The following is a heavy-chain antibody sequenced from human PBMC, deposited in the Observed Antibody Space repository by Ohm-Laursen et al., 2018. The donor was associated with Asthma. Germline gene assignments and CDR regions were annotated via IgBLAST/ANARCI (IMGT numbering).Heavy chain of an antibody. CDR2: INAGNGNT. J-gene: IGHJ4*02. CDR3: ARDKIGVAAAALGY. Sequence: VSSVKVSCKVSGYTFTSYAMHWVRQAPGQRLEWMGWINAGNGNTKYSQKFQGRVTITRDTSASTAYMELSSLRSEDTAVYYCARDKIGVAAAALGYWGQGTLVTVSS. V-gene: IGHV1-3*01. D-gene: IGHD6-13*01. CDR1: GYTFTSYA.